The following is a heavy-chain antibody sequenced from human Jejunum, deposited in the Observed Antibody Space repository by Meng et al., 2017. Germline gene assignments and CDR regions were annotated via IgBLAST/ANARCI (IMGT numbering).Heavy chain of an antibody. D-gene: IGHD1-26*01. CDR2: IYYPGST. J-gene: IGHJ1*01. CDR3: AKSSWGSYSGEYFHH. Sequence: SETLSLTCTVSGASISSHYWSWIRQAPGKRLEWHGYIYYPGSTTYNPSLKSRLTISLDTAKNQFSLNLTSLTAADTAVYYCAKSSWGSYSGEYFHHWGQGTLVTVSS. V-gene: IGHV4-59*11. CDR1: GASISSHY.